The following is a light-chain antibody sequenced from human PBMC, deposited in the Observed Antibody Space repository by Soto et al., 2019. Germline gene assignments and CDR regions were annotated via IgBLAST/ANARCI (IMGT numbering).Light chain of an antibody. CDR3: SSYTISSTWV. CDR2: EVI. Sequence: QSALTQPRSVSGSPGQSVTISCTGASSDVGRYNYVSWYHHLPGKAPKLIIYEVINRPSGVSNRFSGSKSGNTASLTISGLQAEDEADYYCSSYTISSTWVFGGGTKLTVL. V-gene: IGLV2-14*01. CDR1: SSDVGRYNY. J-gene: IGLJ3*02.